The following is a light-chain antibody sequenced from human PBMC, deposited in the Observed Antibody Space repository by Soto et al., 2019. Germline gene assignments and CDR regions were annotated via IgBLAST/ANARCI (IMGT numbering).Light chain of an antibody. CDR3: HSYDSSLSGSYV. CDR1: SSNIGAGYD. J-gene: IGLJ1*01. CDR2: GNN. V-gene: IGLV1-40*01. Sequence: QSVLTQPPSVSGAPGQRVTISCTGSSSNIGAGYDVHWYQQLPGTAPKLLIYGNNNRPSGVPDRFSGSKSGTSASLAITGLQAEDEADYYCHSYDSSLSGSYVFGTGTQLTVL.